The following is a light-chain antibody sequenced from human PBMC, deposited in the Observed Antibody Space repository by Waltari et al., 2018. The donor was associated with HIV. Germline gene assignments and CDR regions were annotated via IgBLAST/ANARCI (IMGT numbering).Light chain of an antibody. CDR3: QVWDNSRNPI. CDR1: NLGSHT. V-gene: IGLV3-21*02. J-gene: IGLJ2*01. CDR2: DDI. Sequence: SFVLTQPPSVSVAPGQTASVTCGGNNLGSHTVHWYQQRPGQAPLLVVYDDIDRPSGIPERFSGTNSGNTATLNVTMVEAGDEADYYCQVWDNSRNPIFGGGTKLTVL.